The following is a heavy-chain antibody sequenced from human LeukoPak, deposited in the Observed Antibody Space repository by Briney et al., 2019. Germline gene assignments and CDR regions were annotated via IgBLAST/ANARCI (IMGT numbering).Heavy chain of an antibody. CDR1: GHSFTSYW. CDR2: IYPGDSDT. J-gene: IGHJ5*02. Sequence: GESLKISCKGSGHSFTSYWIGWVRQMPGKGLEWMGIIYPGDSDTRYSPSFQGQVTISADKSISTAYLQWSSLKASDTAMYYCARQKTIAARPSLFDPWGQGTLVTVSS. D-gene: IGHD6-6*01. V-gene: IGHV5-51*01. CDR3: ARQKTIAARPSLFDP.